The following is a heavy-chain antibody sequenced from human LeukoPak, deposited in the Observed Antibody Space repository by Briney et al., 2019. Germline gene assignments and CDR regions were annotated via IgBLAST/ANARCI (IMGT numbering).Heavy chain of an antibody. Sequence: SETLSLTCAVYGGSFNGYYWSWIRQPPGKGLEWLGEINHSGSTNYNPSLKSRVTISVDTSKNQFSLKLSSVTAADTAVYYCARGDTMVRGPEKYGMDVWGQGTTVTVSS. CDR1: GGSFNGYY. CDR3: ARGDTMVRGPEKYGMDV. CDR2: INHSGST. D-gene: IGHD3-10*01. J-gene: IGHJ6*02. V-gene: IGHV4-34*01.